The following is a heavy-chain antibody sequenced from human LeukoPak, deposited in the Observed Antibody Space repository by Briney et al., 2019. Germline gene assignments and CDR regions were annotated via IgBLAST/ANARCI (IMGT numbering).Heavy chain of an antibody. CDR3: ARGTLAAYYDFWSGYYTHRNRDNYYFDY. CDR1: GGSFSGYY. D-gene: IGHD3-3*01. J-gene: IGHJ4*02. Sequence: SETLSLTCAVYGGSFSGYYWSWIRQPPGKGLEWIGEINLSGSTNYNPSLKSRVTISVDTSKNQFSLKLSSVTAADTAVYYCARGTLAAYYDFWSGYYTHRNRDNYYFDYWGQGTLVTVSS. V-gene: IGHV4-34*01. CDR2: INLSGST.